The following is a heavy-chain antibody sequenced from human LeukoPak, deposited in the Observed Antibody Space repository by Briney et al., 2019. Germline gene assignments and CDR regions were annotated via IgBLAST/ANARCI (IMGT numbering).Heavy chain of an antibody. CDR1: RFPFSKAW. V-gene: IGHV3-15*01. CDR2: IKSKTEGGTT. Sequence: RGSLRLSCAAHRFPFSKAWVTRVRQTTGKGQEWDGPIKSKTEGGTTDYAAPVKGRFTISRDDSKNTLYLQMNSLKTDDTAVYYCTTDQNMVLQSYWGQGTLVTVSS. CDR3: TTDQNMVLQSY. J-gene: IGHJ4*02. D-gene: IGHD3-10*01.